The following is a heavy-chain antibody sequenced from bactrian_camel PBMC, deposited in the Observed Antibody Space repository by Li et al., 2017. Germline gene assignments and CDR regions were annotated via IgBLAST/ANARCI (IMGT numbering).Heavy chain of an antibody. V-gene: IGHV3S53*01. D-gene: IGHD3*01. Sequence: HVQLVESGGGSVKAGGSLRLSCTDPGFTSNGCAMNWFRQAAGKQREWVSTIRSDGSRSYADSVKGRFTISQDKAKDTVYLQMNSLKPEDTAMYYCAADSGWAAYCSLVRGSGYEYHYWGQGTQVTVS. CDR3: AADSGWAAYCSLVRGSGYEYHY. J-gene: IGHJ4*01. CDR2: IRSDGSR. CDR1: GFTSNGCA.